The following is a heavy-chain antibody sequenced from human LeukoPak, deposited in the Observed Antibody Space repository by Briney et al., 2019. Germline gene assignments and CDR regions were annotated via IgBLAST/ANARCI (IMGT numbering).Heavy chain of an antibody. D-gene: IGHD6-13*01. CDR1: GGSFSGYY. CDR3: SGIATRYYYMDV. Sequence: SETLSLTCAVYGGSFSGYYWSWIRQPPGKGLEWIGEINHSGSTNYNPSLKSRVTISVDTSKNQFSLKLSSVTAADTAVYYCSGIATRYYYMDVWGKGTTVTVSS. CDR2: INHSGST. V-gene: IGHV4-34*01. J-gene: IGHJ6*03.